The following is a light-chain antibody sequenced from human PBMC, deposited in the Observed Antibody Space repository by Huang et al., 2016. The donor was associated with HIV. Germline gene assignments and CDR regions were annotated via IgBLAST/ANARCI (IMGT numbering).Light chain of an antibody. CDR1: QNITKS. CDR3: QQSFSVPRT. CDR2: TAS. Sequence: DIQMTQSPPSLSASVGDRVTFTCRANQNITKSLNWYQQKPGKAPKLLIYTASTLESGVPSRFSGSGSASRFTLSIGNLQPEDFATYYCQQSFSVPRTFG. J-gene: IGKJ1*01. V-gene: IGKV1-39*01.